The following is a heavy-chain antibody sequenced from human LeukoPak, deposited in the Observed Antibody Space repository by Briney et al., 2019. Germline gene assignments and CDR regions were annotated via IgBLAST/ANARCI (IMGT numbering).Heavy chain of an antibody. CDR1: GGSFSGYY. J-gene: IGHJ5*02. D-gene: IGHD4-11*01. CDR3: ARVTTGWFDP. Sequence: SETLSLTCAVYGGSFSGYYWSWIRQPPGKGLEWIGEINHSGSTNYNPSLKSRVTISVDTSKNQFSLKLSSVTAADTAVYYCARVTTGWFDPWGQGTLVTVSS. CDR2: INHSGST. V-gene: IGHV4-34*01.